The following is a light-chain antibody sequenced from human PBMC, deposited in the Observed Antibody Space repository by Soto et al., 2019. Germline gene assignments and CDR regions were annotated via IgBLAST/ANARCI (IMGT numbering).Light chain of an antibody. V-gene: IGLV2-8*01. CDR1: SSDVSAYNY. CDR3: TSYAGSNIWV. Sequence: QSALTQPPSASGSPGQSVTISCTGTSSDVSAYNYVSWYQQYPGKAPKLLIYEVSKRPSGVPDRFSGSKSVKTASLTVSGLQPEDEADYYCTSYAGSNIWVFGGGTELTVL. CDR2: EVS. J-gene: IGLJ3*02.